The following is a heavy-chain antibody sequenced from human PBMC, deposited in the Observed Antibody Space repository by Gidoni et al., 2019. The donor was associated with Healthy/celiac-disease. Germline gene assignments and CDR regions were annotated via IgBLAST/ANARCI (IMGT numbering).Heavy chain of an antibody. D-gene: IGHD3-16*02. Sequence: TNYNPSLKSRVTISVDTSKNQFSLKLSSVTAADTAVYYCARSPYDYVWGSYRPPHYFDYWGQGTLVTVSS. J-gene: IGHJ4*02. CDR3: ARSPYDYVWGSYRPPHYFDY. V-gene: IGHV4-34*01. CDR2: T.